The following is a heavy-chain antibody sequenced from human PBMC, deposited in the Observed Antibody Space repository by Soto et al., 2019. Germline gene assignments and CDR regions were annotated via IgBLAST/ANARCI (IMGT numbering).Heavy chain of an antibody. CDR3: ARTEMGYCSSTSCYPLYYYYGMDV. CDR2: ISYDGSNK. CDR1: GFTFSSYA. J-gene: IGHJ6*02. V-gene: IGHV3-30-3*01. Sequence: GGSLRLSCAASGFTFSSYAMHWVRQAPGKGLEWVAVISYDGSNKYYADSVKGRFTISRDNSKNTPYLQMNSLRAEDTAVYYCARTEMGYCSSTSCYPLYYYYGMDVWGQGTTVTV. D-gene: IGHD2-2*01.